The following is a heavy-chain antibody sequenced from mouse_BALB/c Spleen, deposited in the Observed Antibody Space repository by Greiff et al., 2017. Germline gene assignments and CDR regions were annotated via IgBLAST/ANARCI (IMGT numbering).Heavy chain of an antibody. J-gene: IGHJ4*01. CDR3: ASSRGGTGYAMDY. CDR2: ISCYNGAT. CDR1: GYSFTGYY. V-gene: IGHV1S34*01. D-gene: IGHD3-3*01. Sequence: LVKTGASVKISCKASGYSFTGYYMHWVKQSHGKSLEWIGYISCYNGATSYNQKFKGKATFTVDTSSSTAYMQFNSLTSEDSAVYYCASSRGGTGYAMDYWGQGTSVTVSS.